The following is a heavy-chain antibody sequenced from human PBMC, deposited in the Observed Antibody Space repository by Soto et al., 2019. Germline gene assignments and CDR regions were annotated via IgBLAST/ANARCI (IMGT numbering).Heavy chain of an antibody. J-gene: IGHJ5*02. CDR2: TYYRSKWYN. CDR3: ARQRAKLKNWFDP. Sequence: SQTLSLTCAISGDSVSSNSAAWNWIRQSPSRGLEWLGRTYYRSKWYNDYAVSVKSRITINPDTSKNQFSLKLSSVTAADTAVYYCARQRAKLKNWFDPWGQGTLVTVSS. D-gene: IGHD2-15*01. V-gene: IGHV6-1*01. CDR1: GDSVSSNSAA.